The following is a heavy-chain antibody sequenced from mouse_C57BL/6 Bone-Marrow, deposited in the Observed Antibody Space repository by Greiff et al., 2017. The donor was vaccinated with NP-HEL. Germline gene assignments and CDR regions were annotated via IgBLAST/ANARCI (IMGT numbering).Heavy chain of an antibody. V-gene: IGHV1-18*01. D-gene: IGHD1-1*01. CDR2: INPNNGGT. CDR3: ARAVVAPGYWYFDV. J-gene: IGHJ1*03. Sequence: EVQLKESGPELVKPGASVKIPCKASGYTFTDYNMDWVKQSHGKSLEWIGDINPNNGGTIYNQKFKGKATLTVDKSSSTAYMELRSLTSEDTAVYYCARAVVAPGYWYFDVWGTGTTVTVSS. CDR1: GYTFTDYN.